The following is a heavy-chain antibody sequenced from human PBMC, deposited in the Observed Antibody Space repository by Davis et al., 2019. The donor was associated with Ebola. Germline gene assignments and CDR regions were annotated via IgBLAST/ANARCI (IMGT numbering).Heavy chain of an antibody. CDR3: ARGPPMDV. CDR1: GDSVSSNSAA. J-gene: IGHJ6*02. CDR2: KYYRSKWLY. V-gene: IGHV6-1*01. Sequence: SQTLSLTCAISGDSVSSNSAAWNWIRQSPSRGLEWLGRKYYRSKWLYDYSVSVKSRITINPDTSRNQFSLQLDSVTPEDTAVYYCARGPPMDVWGQGTTVTVSS.